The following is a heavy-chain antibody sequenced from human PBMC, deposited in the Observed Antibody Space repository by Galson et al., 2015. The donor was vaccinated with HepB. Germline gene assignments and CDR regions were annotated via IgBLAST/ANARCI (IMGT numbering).Heavy chain of an antibody. V-gene: IGHV3-11*01. J-gene: IGHJ5*02. CDR1: GFTFRDYY. CDR3: ARGMTTGVYNWFDP. CDR2: ISSSGNTI. Sequence: SLRLSCAASGFTFRDYYMSWIRQAPGKGLEWVSYISSSGNTIYYADSVKGRFTISRDNAKNSLYLQMNSLRAEDTAEYYCARGMTTGVYNWFDPWGQGTLVTVSS. D-gene: IGHD4-17*01.